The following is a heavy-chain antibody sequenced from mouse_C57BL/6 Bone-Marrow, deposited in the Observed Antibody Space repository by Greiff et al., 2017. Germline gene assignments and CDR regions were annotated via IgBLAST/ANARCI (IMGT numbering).Heavy chain of an antibody. Sequence: EVKLQQSGPVLVKPGASVKMSCKASGYTFTDYYMNWVKQSHGKSLEWIGVINPYDGGTSYNPKFKGKATLTVDKSSSPAYMALTSLTSEDSAVYDCARYYYSNHDWYFDVWGTGTTGTVSS. CDR1: GYTFTDYY. V-gene: IGHV1-19*01. CDR3: ARYYYSNHDWYFDV. CDR2: INPYDGGT. J-gene: IGHJ1*03. D-gene: IGHD2-5*01.